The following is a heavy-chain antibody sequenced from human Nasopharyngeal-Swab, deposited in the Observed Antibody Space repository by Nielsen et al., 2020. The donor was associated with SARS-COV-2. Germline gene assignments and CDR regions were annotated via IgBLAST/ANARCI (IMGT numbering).Heavy chain of an antibody. V-gene: IGHV1-69*13. CDR3: ARDRGSNFDY. Sequence: SVKVSCKASGGTFSSYAISWVRQAPGQGLEWMGGIIPIFGTANYAHKIQGRVTITADESTSTAYMELSSLRSEDTAVYYCARDRGSNFDYWGQGTLVTVSS. J-gene: IGHJ4*02. CDR2: IIPIFGTA. D-gene: IGHD5-12*01. CDR1: GGTFSSYA.